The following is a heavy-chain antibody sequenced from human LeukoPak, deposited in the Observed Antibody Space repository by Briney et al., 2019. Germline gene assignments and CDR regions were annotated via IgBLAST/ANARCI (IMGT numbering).Heavy chain of an antibody. J-gene: IGHJ4*02. CDR2: INHSGST. CDR3: ATNSRLQFRNLDY. Sequence: SETLSLTCAVYGGSFSGYYWSWIRQPPGKGLEWIGEINHSGSTNYNPSLKSRVTISVDTSKNQFSLKLSSVTAADTAVYYCATNSRLQFRNLDYWGQGTLVTVSS. CDR1: GGSFSGYY. D-gene: IGHD5-24*01. V-gene: IGHV4-34*01.